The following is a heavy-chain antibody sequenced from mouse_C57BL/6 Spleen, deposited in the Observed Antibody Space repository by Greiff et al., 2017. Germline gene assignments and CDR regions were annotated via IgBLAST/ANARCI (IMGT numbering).Heavy chain of an antibody. CDR3: AREGGSSFDY. CDR2: IDPSDSYT. J-gene: IGHJ2*02. CDR1: GYTFTSYW. V-gene: IGHV1-69*01. Sequence: QVQLQQPGAELVMPGASVKLSCKASGYTFTSYWMHWVKQRPGQGLEWIGEIDPSDSYTNYNQKFKGQSTLTVDKSSSTAYMQLSSLTSEDSAVYYCAREGGSSFDYWGQGTSLTVSS. D-gene: IGHD1-1*01.